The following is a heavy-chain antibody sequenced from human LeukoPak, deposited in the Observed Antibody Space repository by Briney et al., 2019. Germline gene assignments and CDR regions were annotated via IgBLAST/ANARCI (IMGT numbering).Heavy chain of an antibody. CDR3: ARGGHFFDV. V-gene: IGHV4-4*07. CDR2: IYTTGST. D-gene: IGHD3-16*01. CDR1: GGSISSYY. J-gene: IGHJ6*03. Sequence: PSETLSLTCTVSGGSISSYYWSWLRQPAGKGLECVGVIYTTGSTNYNPSLKSRVTVSRDTSKNQFSLKLTSVTAADTAVYYCARGGHFFDVWGKGTTVTVAS.